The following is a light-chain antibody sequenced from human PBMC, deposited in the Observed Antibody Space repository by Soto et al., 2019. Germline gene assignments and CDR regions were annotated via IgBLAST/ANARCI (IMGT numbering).Light chain of an antibody. J-gene: IGKJ2*01. CDR2: DAS. V-gene: IGKV1-5*01. CDR1: QSISSW. Sequence: DIQMTQSPSTLSASVGDRVTITCRASQSISSWLAWYQQKPGKAPKLLIYDASSLESGVTSRFSGSGSGTEFTLTISSLQPDDFATYYCQQYNSYSPYPFGHGTNLEIK. CDR3: QQYNSYSPYP.